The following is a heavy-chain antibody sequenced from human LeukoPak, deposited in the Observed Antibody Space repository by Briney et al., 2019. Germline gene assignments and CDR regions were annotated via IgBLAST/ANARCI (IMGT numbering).Heavy chain of an antibody. D-gene: IGHD3-16*01. CDR1: GFTFSSNW. V-gene: IGHV3-74*01. CDR2: ISTDARTI. CDR3: ARGQARAWGLDY. Sequence: PGGSLRLSCATSGFTFSSNWMHWVRQAPGKGLVWVSHISTDARTITYADFVKGRFTISRDNAKNTVYLQMNSLRAEDTALYYCARGQARAWGLDYWGQGTLVTVSS. J-gene: IGHJ4*02.